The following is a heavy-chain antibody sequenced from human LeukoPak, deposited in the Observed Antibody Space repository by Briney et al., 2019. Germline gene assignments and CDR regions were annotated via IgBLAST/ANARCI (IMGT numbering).Heavy chain of an antibody. CDR3: ARDKAHNNGFWSGYYGY. CDR1: GYTFTSYY. D-gene: IGHD3-3*01. V-gene: IGHV1-46*01. Sequence: ASVKVSCKASGYTFTSYYMHWVRQAPGQGVEWMGIINTSGGSTSYAQKFQGRVTMTRDTSTSTVYMELSSLRSEDTAVYYCARDKAHNNGFWSGYYGYWGRGTLVTVSS. J-gene: IGHJ4*02. CDR2: INTSGGST.